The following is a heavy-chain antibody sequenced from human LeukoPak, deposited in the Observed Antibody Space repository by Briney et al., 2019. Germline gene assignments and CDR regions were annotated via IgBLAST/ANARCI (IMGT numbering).Heavy chain of an antibody. CDR3: ARYNYETSGYYYLFDY. CDR2: IYYSGCT. Sequence: PSETLSLTCTVSGGSISSLYWSWIRQPPGKGLEWIVYIYYSGCTDYNPSLKSRVPMSVDTSKNQFSLKLNSVTAADTAVYYCARYNYETSGYYYLFDYWGQGTLVTVSS. D-gene: IGHD3-22*01. V-gene: IGHV4-59*08. CDR1: GGSISSLY. J-gene: IGHJ4*02.